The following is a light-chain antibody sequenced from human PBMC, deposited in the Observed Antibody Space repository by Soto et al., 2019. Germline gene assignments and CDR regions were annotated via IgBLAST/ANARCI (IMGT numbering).Light chain of an antibody. CDR1: ALPKQY. CDR2: KHS. V-gene: IGLV3-25*02. J-gene: IGLJ3*02. CDR3: QSANSRGTLWV. Sequence: SSVLTQPPSVSVTPGQTARITCSGDALPKQYAYWYQQKPCQAPVHVIYKHSKRPSGIPERFSCSSSGTTVTLPISGLQTEVEADYYCQSANSRGTLWVFGGGTQRPVL.